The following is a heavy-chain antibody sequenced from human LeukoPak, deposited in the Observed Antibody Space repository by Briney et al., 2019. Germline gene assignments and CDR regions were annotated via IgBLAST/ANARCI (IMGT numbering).Heavy chain of an antibody. J-gene: IGHJ4*02. Sequence: PGGSLTLSCAASGFTFSSYAMSWVRQAPGKGLEWVSAISGSGGSTYYADSVKGRFTISRDNSKNTLYLQMNSLRAEDTAVYYCAKTSTPFVVGAIDYWGQGTLVTVSS. CDR3: AKTSTPFVVGAIDY. V-gene: IGHV3-23*01. CDR1: GFTFSSYA. CDR2: ISGSGGST. D-gene: IGHD1-26*01.